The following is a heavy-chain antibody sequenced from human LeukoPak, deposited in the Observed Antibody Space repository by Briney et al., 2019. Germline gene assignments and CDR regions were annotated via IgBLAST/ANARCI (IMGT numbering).Heavy chain of an antibody. CDR3: ARDKRRDYFDY. CDR1: GFTFSSYW. CDR2: IKQDGSEK. Sequence: GGSLRLSCAASGFTFSSYWMSWVRQAPGKGLEWVANIKQDGSEKYYVDSVKGRFTISRDNAKNSLHLQMNSLRAEDTAVYYCARDKRRDYFDYWGQGTLVTVSS. V-gene: IGHV3-7*01. J-gene: IGHJ4*02. D-gene: IGHD5-24*01.